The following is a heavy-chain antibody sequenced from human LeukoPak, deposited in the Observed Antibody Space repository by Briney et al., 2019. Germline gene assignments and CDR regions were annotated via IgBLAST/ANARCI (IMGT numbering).Heavy chain of an antibody. CDR3: AIWAGGNSPVACFDF. Sequence: ASVKVSCKASGNTFTDYYTHWVRQAPGQGLECLGWISHNSGATKVAQKFQGRVTLTRDTSVTTVYLELSSLGVDDTAVYYCAIWAGGNSPVACFDFWGQGTLVTVSS. D-gene: IGHD4-23*01. CDR1: GNTFTDYY. CDR2: ISHNSGAT. V-gene: IGHV1-2*02. J-gene: IGHJ4*02.